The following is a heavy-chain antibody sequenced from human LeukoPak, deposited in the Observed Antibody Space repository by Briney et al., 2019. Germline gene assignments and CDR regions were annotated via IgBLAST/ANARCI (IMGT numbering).Heavy chain of an antibody. D-gene: IGHD6-13*01. CDR3: ATVPFGYNAFDI. Sequence: ASVKVSCKVSGYTLTELSMHWVRQAPGKGLEWMGGFDPEDGETIYAQKFQGRVTMTEDTSTDTAYMELSSLRSEDTAVYYCATVPFGYNAFDIWGQGTMVTVSS. J-gene: IGHJ3*02. CDR2: FDPEDGET. V-gene: IGHV1-24*01. CDR1: GYTLTELS.